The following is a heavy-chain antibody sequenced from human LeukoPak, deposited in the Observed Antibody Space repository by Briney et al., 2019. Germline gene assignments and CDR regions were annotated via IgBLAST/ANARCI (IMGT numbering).Heavy chain of an antibody. CDR1: GGTFSSYA. J-gene: IGHJ4*02. CDR3: ARAGYSSSWNDY. V-gene: IGHV1-69*01. D-gene: IGHD6-13*01. CDR2: IIPIFATA. Sequence: SVKVSCKASGGTFSSYAISWVRQAPGQGLKWMGGIIPIFATANYVQEFQGRVTIIADESTSTVYMELSSLRAEDTAVYYCARAGYSSSWNDYWGQGTLVTVSS.